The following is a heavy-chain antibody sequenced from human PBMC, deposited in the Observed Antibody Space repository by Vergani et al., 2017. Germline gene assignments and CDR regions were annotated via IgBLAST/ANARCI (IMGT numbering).Heavy chain of an antibody. CDR3: ARDALPIVPAAIFGDMGYYYYYMDV. J-gene: IGHJ6*03. D-gene: IGHD2-2*02. CDR2: ISSSSSYI. Sequence: EVQLVESGGGLVKPGGSLRLSCAASGFTFSSYSMNWVRQAPGKGLEWVSYISSSSSYIYYADSVKGRFTISRDKAKNSLYLQMNSLRVEDTAVYYCARDALPIVPAAIFGDMGYYYYYMDVWGKGTTVTVSS. CDR1: GFTFSSYS. V-gene: IGHV3-21*01.